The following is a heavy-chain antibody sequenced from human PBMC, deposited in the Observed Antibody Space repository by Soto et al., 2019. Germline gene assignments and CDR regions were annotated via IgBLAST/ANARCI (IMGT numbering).Heavy chain of an antibody. J-gene: IGHJ6*02. CDR2: ISSSGSTI. CDR1: GFTFSSYE. V-gene: IGHV3-48*03. D-gene: IGHD3-3*01. CDR3: AKGPRLRFLEWLSTGRYGMDV. Sequence: EVQLVESGGGLVQPGGSLRLSCAASGFTFSSYEMNWVRQAPGKGLEWVSYISSSGSTIYYADSVKGRFTISRDNSKNTLYLQMNSLRAEDTAVYYCAKGPRLRFLEWLSTGRYGMDVWGQGTTVTVSS.